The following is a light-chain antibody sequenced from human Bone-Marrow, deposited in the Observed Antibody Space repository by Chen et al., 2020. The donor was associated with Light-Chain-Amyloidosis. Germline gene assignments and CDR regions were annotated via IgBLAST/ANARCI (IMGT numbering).Light chain of an antibody. J-gene: IGLJ3*02. CDR2: EGT. Sequence: QSALTQPASVSGSPGQSITISCTGTRSDIGAYKYVSWYQQYPGKPPKLIIYEGTYRPSGVSNRFSGSKSGDTASLTVSGLQAEDEADYCCSSYSFSNTPWVFGGGTKLTVL. V-gene: IGLV2-14*01. CDR1: RSDIGAYKY. CDR3: SSYSFSNTPWV.